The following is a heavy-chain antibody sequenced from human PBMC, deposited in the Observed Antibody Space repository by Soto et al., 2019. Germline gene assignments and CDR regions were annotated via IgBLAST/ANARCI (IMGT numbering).Heavy chain of an antibody. J-gene: IGHJ6*02. Sequence: ASVKVSCKASGYTFTNFGISWVRQAPGQGLEWMGWISTDNGNTHSARKLQGRVIMTTDTSTSTAYMEVKSLRSDDTAMYFCARDGAGGAAPGISYYQHGLDVWGQGTTVTVSS. D-gene: IGHD6-25*01. CDR2: ISTDNGNT. V-gene: IGHV1-18*01. CDR3: ARDGAGGAAPGISYYQHGLDV. CDR1: GYTFTNFG.